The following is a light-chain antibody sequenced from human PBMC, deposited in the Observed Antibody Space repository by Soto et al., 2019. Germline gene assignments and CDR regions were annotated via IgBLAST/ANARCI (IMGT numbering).Light chain of an antibody. CDR2: DVT. J-gene: IGLJ2*01. Sequence: QSALTQPASVSGSPGQSITISCTGTSSDVGGFNYVSWYQQHPDKAPKLIIYDVTNRPSGVSNRFSGSKSGNTASLTISGHQAEDAAYYYCSSYISSSAVVFGGGTKLTVL. V-gene: IGLV2-14*03. CDR3: SSYISSSAVV. CDR1: SSDVGGFNY.